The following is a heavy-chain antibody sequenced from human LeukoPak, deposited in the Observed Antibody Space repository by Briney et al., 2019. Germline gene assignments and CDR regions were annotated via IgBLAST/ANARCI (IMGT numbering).Heavy chain of an antibody. J-gene: IGHJ4*02. CDR1: GFTFSSYW. D-gene: IGHD3-22*01. CDR3: ASYNYYESSGQIDY. Sequence: GGSLRLSCAASGFTFSSYWMSWVRQAPGKGLEWVANIKQDGSEKYYVDSVKGRFTISRDNAKNSLYLQMNSLRAEDTAVYYCASYNYYESSGQIDYWGQGTLVTVSS. V-gene: IGHV3-7*01. CDR2: IKQDGSEK.